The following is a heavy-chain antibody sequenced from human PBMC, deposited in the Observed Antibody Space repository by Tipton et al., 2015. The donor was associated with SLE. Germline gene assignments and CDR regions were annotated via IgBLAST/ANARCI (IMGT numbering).Heavy chain of an antibody. CDR3: AKDGQLVLYASYFDH. D-gene: IGHD2-8*02. CDR1: GFTFSDYG. CDR2: IRYDGSDK. Sequence: GSLRLSCAASGFTFSDYGMHWVRQAPGKGLEWVAFIRYDGSDKDYTDSVKGRFTISRDNSKNTLYLQMNSLRAEDTAVYCCAKDGQLVLYASYFDHLGQGTLVTVSS. J-gene: IGHJ4*02. V-gene: IGHV3-30*02.